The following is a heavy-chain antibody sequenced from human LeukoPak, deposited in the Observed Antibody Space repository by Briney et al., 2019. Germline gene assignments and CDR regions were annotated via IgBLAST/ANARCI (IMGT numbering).Heavy chain of an antibody. CDR3: ARDIAALWSGAFDI. CDR2: ISASGGST. Sequence: PGGSLRLSCAASGFTFSSYAMSWVRQAPGKGLEWVSAISASGGSTYYADSVKGRFTISRDNSKNTLYLQMNSLRAEDTAVYYCARDIAALWSGAFDIWGQGTMVTVSS. D-gene: IGHD6-13*01. V-gene: IGHV3-23*01. CDR1: GFTFSSYA. J-gene: IGHJ3*02.